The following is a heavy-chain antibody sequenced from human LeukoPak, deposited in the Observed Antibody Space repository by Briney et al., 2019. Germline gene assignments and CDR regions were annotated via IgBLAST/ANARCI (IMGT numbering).Heavy chain of an antibody. CDR1: GGSISSSSYY. J-gene: IGHJ4*02. V-gene: IGHV4-39*07. Sequence: SETLSLTCTVSGGSISSSSYYWGWIRQPPGKGLEWIGSIYYSGSTYYNPSLKSRVTISVDTSKNQFSLKLSSVTAADTAVYYCARVGPTFDYWGQRTLVTVSS. CDR2: IYYSGST. CDR3: ARVGPTFDY.